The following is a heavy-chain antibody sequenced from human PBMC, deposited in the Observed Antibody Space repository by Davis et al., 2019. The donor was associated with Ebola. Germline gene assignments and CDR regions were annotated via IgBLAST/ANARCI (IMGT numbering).Heavy chain of an antibody. CDR1: GFTFSSYS. Sequence: PGGSLRLSCAASGFTFSSYSMNWVRQAPGKGLEWVSSISSSSSYIYYADSVKGRFTISRDNAKNSLYLRLNSLRAEDTALYHCARVNAVTGYSRFDSWGQGTLVTVSS. V-gene: IGHV3-21*04. CDR2: ISSSSSYI. CDR3: ARVNAVTGYSRFDS. J-gene: IGHJ5*01. D-gene: IGHD3-9*01.